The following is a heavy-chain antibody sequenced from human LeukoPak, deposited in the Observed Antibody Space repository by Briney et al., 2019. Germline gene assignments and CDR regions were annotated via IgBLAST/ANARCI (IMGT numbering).Heavy chain of an antibody. CDR1: GGSISSYY. V-gene: IGHV4-59*08. CDR3: ARHSYCTNGVCYTEEYYFDY. Sequence: SETLSLTCTVSGGSISSYYWSWIRQPPGKGLEWIGYIYYSGSTYYNPSLKSRVTISVDTSKNQFSLKLSSVTAADTAVYYCARHSYCTNGVCYTEEYYFDYWGQGTLVTVSS. CDR2: IYYSGST. J-gene: IGHJ4*02. D-gene: IGHD2-8*01.